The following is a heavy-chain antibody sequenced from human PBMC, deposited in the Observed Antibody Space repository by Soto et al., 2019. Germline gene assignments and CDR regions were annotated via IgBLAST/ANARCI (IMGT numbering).Heavy chain of an antibody. CDR2: IKQDGSEK. CDR3: ARVGSNWNYVNTDYYYYYVDV. J-gene: IGHJ6*03. Sequence: GGSLRLSCAASGFTFSSYWMSWVRQAPGKGLEWVANIKQDGSEKYYVDSVKGRFTISRDNAKNSLYLQMNSLRAEDTAVYYCARVGSNWNYVNTDYYYYYVDVWGKGTTVTVSS. D-gene: IGHD1-7*01. CDR1: GFTFSSYW. V-gene: IGHV3-7*01.